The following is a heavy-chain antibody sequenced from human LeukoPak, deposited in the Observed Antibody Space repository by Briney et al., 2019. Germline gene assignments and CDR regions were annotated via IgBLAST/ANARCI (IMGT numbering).Heavy chain of an antibody. J-gene: IGHJ5*02. CDR3: ARGRGSS. CDR2: INHSGST. CDR1: GGSLSGYY. Sequence: SETLSLTCAVYGGSLSGYYWSWIRQPPGKGLEWIGEINHSGSTNYNPSLKSRVTISVDTSKNQFSLKLSSVTAADTAVYYCARGRGSSWGQGTLVTVSS. D-gene: IGHD3-10*01. V-gene: IGHV4-34*01.